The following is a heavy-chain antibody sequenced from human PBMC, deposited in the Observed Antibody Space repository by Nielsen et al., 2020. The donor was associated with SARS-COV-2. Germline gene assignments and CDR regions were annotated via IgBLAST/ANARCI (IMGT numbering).Heavy chain of an antibody. CDR3: ARDGRYSYGSGFDY. V-gene: IGHV4-34*01. CDR1: GGSFSGYY. Sequence: GSLRLSCAVYGGSFSGYYWTWIRQPPGKGLEWIGEINHSGSTNYNPSLKSRVTISLDTSKNQFSLKLSSVTAADTAVYYCARDGRYSYGSGFDYWGQGTLVTVSS. D-gene: IGHD5-18*01. CDR2: INHSGST. J-gene: IGHJ4*02.